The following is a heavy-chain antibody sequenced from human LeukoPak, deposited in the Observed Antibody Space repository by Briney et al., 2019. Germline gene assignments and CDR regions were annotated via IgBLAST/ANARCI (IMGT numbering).Heavy chain of an antibody. CDR1: GFTFDDCA. J-gene: IGHJ5*02. D-gene: IGHD1-26*01. V-gene: IGHV3-9*01. Sequence: GGSLRLSCAASGFTFDDCAMHWVRQAPGKGLEWVSGISWNSGSIGYADSVKGRFTISRDNAKNSLYLQMNSLRAEDTALYYCVVGATEPWGQGTLVTVSS. CDR2: ISWNSGSI. CDR3: VVGATEP.